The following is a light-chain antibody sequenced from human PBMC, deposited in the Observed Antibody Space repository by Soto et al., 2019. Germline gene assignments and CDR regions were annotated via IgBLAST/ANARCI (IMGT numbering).Light chain of an antibody. CDR1: QTTSSW. Sequence: DIQMTQSPSTLSASVGARVTITCRASQTTSSWLAWYQWKPGKAPKLLIYKASSLESGVPSRFSGSGSGTEFTLTISSLQPDDFATYYCQQYSSYPWTFGLGTKVDI. V-gene: IGKV1-5*03. J-gene: IGKJ1*01. CDR2: KAS. CDR3: QQYSSYPWT.